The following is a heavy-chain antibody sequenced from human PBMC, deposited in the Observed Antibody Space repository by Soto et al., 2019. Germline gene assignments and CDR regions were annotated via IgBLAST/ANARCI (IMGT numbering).Heavy chain of an antibody. V-gene: IGHV4-4*07. D-gene: IGHD3-10*01. CDR2: VYITGST. J-gene: IGHJ4*02. Sequence: SETLSLTCTVSGRSVSSYYWSWIRQPAGKGLEWIGRVYITGSTNYNPSLKSRVTMSVGTSKNQFSLKLSSVTAADTAVYYCAREASGTYCNDFWGQGTLVTVSS. CDR1: GRSVSSYY. CDR3: AREASGTYCNDF.